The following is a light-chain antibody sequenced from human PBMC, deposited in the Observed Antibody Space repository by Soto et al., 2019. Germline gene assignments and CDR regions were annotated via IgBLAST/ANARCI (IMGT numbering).Light chain of an antibody. J-gene: IGLJ1*01. CDR2: ENN. V-gene: IGLV1-40*01. Sequence: QSVLTQPPSVSAAPGQRVTISCTGSSSNIGAGYEAHWYQQVPGTAPKLLIYENNNRPSGVPDRFSGSKSGTSASLAITGLKAEDEAEYYGQSYDSSLSGYVFGTGPKVTVL. CDR1: SSNIGAGYE. CDR3: QSYDSSLSGYV.